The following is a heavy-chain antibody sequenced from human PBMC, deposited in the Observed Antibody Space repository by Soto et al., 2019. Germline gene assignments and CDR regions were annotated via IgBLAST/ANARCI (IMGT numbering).Heavy chain of an antibody. V-gene: IGHV4-59*01. Sequence: QVQLQESGPGLVKPSETLSLICTVSGGSINSYFWNWVRQSPGKGLEWIGYIYYNGSTKYNPSLKSRVTISVDTAKIQFSLKLTSVTAADTAVYYCARERVTIFGVVISAGMDVWGQGTTVTVSS. CDR2: IYYNGST. J-gene: IGHJ6*02. CDR3: ARERVTIFGVVISAGMDV. CDR1: GGSINSYF. D-gene: IGHD3-3*01.